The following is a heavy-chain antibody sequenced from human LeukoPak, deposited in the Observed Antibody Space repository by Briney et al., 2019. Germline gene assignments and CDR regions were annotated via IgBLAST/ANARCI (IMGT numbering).Heavy chain of an antibody. V-gene: IGHV1-2*06. CDR3: AITYSNNAFDV. CDR2: INPNTGGA. D-gene: IGHD2-15*01. Sequence: ASVKVSCKTSGSTFSNYYIHWLRQAPGQGLEWMGRINPNTGGANYAQNFQGRVTMTRDTSTSTAYMDLSRLTSDDTAIYYCAITYSNNAFDVWGQGTVVTVSS. J-gene: IGHJ3*01. CDR1: GSTFSNYY.